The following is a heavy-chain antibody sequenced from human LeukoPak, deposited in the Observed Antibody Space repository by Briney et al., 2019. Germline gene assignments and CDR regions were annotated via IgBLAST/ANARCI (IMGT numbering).Heavy chain of an antibody. D-gene: IGHD3-22*01. V-gene: IGHV4-59*01. CDR3: PSEYYYDSSGTGDAFDI. J-gene: IGHJ3*02. CDR1: GGSISSYY. CDR2: IYYSGST. Sequence: PSETLSLTCTVSGGSISSYYSSWIRQPPGKGLEWIGYIYYSGSTNYNPSLKSRVTISVDTSKNQFSLKLSSVTAADTAVYYCPSEYYYDSSGTGDAFDIWGQGTMVTVSS.